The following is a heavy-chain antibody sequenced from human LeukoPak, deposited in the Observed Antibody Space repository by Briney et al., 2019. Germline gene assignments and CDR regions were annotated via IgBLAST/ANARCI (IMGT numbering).Heavy chain of an antibody. V-gene: IGHV4-59*13. J-gene: IGHJ4*02. D-gene: IGHD1-26*01. CDR2: TYDSGST. CDR1: GGSISRYY. CDR3: AISGSYSDY. Sequence: PSQTLSLTCTVSGGSISRYYWSWIRQPPGKGLEWIAYTYDSGSTNYNPSLKSRVTISVDTSKNQFSLKLSSVTAADTAVYYCAISGSYSDYWGQGTLVTVSS.